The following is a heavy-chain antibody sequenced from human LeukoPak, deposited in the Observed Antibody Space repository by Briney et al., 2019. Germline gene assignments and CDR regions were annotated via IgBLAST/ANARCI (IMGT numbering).Heavy chain of an antibody. Sequence: QPGGSLRLSCAASGFTFSTYGMHWVRQAPGKGLEWVAVIWYDGSNKYYADSVKGRFTISRDNSKNTLYLQMNSLRAEDTAVYYCARPSGPLSYGDYGYWGQGTLVTVSS. J-gene: IGHJ4*02. CDR2: IWYDGSNK. CDR1: GFTFSTYG. V-gene: IGHV3-33*08. D-gene: IGHD4-17*01. CDR3: ARPSGPLSYGDYGY.